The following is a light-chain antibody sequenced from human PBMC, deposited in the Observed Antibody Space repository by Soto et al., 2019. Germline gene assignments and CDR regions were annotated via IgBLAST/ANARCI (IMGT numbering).Light chain of an antibody. Sequence: QSVLTQSPSASGTPGQRVTISCSGSSSNIEYNYVYWYQQLPGTAPKLLIYRNDQRPSGVPDRFSGSKSGTSASLAISWLRSEDEVEDFYAAWDDSLTGYVFGTGTKLTGL. J-gene: IGLJ1*01. CDR1: SSNIEYNY. CDR2: RND. V-gene: IGLV1-47*01. CDR3: AAWDDSLTGYV.